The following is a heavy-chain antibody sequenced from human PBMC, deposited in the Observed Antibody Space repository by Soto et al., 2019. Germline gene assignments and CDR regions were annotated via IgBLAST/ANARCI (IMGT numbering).Heavy chain of an antibody. CDR3: ARGQHYDILTGYYGYYYMHV. Sequence: QVQLQQWGAGLLKPSETLSLTCAVYGGSFSGYYWSWIRQPPGKGLEWIGEINHSGSTNYNPSLKSLVTISVDTFKNQFSLKLSSVTAADTAVYYCARGQHYDILTGYYGYYYMHVWGKGTAGTV. CDR2: INHSGST. D-gene: IGHD3-9*01. CDR1: GGSFSGYY. J-gene: IGHJ6*03. V-gene: IGHV4-34*01.